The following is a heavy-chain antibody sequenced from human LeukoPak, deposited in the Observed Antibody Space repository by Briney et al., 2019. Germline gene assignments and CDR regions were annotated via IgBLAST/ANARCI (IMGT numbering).Heavy chain of an antibody. CDR2: IKQDGSEK. CDR1: GFTFSSYW. Sequence: GGSLRLSCAAAGFTFSSYWMSWVRQAPGKGLEWVANIKQDGSEKYYVDSVKGRFTISRDNAKNSLYLQMNSLRVEGTAVYYCARDLYHENYYYHYMDVWGKGTTVTVSS. V-gene: IGHV3-7*01. CDR3: ARDLYHENYYYHYMDV. J-gene: IGHJ6*03. D-gene: IGHD2-2*01.